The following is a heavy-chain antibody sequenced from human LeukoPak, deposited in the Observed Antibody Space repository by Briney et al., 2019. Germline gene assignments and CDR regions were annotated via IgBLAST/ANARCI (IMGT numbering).Heavy chain of an antibody. Sequence: GRSLRLSCAASGLTFSRYGMHWVRQAPGKGLEWVAVISSDGINKYYVDSVRGRFTISRDNSKNTLYLQIGFLGPEDTAVYYCARGGEGYSGYYRRFDFWGQGTLVTVSS. D-gene: IGHD5-12*01. CDR2: ISSDGINK. J-gene: IGHJ4*02. CDR3: ARGGEGYSGYYRRFDF. CDR1: GLTFSRYG. V-gene: IGHV3-30*03.